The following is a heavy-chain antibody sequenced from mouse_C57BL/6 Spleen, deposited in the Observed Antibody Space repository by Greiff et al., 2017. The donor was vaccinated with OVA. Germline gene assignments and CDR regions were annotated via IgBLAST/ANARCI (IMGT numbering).Heavy chain of an antibody. Sequence: QVQLQQSGAELVRPGASVTLSCKASGYTFTDYEMHWVKQTPVHGLEWIGAIDPETGGTAYNQKFKGKAILTADKSSSTAYMELRSLTSEDSAVDYCTRDYSNYVGHDDWGQGTTLTVSS. V-gene: IGHV1-15*01. J-gene: IGHJ2*01. CDR3: TRDYSNYVGHDD. CDR2: IDPETGGT. CDR1: GYTFTDYE. D-gene: IGHD2-5*01.